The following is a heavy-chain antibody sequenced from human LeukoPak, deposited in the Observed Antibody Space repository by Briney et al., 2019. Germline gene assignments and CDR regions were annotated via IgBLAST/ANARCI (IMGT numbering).Heavy chain of an antibody. Sequence: SETLSLTCTVPGGSISSSSYYWGWIRQPPGKGLEWIESIYYSGSIYYNPSLKSRVTISVDTSKNQFSLKLSSVTAADTAVYYCARRGGRRPYYFDYWGQGTLVTVSS. CDR1: GGSISSSSYY. V-gene: IGHV4-39*01. D-gene: IGHD3-16*01. CDR2: IYYSGSI. J-gene: IGHJ4*02. CDR3: ARRGGRRPYYFDY.